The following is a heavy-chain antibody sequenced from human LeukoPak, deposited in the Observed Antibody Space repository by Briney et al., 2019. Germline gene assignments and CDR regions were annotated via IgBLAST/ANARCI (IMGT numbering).Heavy chain of an antibody. V-gene: IGHV3-23*01. Sequence: GASLRLSCAASGFTFSSYAMSWVRQAPGKGLEWVSAISGSGGSTYYADSVKGRFTISRDNSKNTLYLQMNSLRAEDTAVYYCAKDPGYSYAPAASDYWGQGTLVTVSS. D-gene: IGHD5-18*01. CDR3: AKDPGYSYAPAASDY. CDR2: ISGSGGST. CDR1: GFTFSSYA. J-gene: IGHJ4*02.